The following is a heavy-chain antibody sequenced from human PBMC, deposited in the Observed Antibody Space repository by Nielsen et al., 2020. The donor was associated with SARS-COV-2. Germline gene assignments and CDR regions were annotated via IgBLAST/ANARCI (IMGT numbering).Heavy chain of an antibody. V-gene: IGHV1-2*06. CDR1: GYRFSVYY. Sequence: ASVKVSCRAPGYRFSVYYMHWVRQAPGQGLEWMGRINPNSGGPNYAQKFQGRVTMTWDTSISTAYMELSGLKSDDTAVLYCAGSGSGWYNFDSWGQGTLVTVSS. CDR3: AGSGSGWYNFDS. CDR2: INPNSGGP. D-gene: IGHD6-19*01. J-gene: IGHJ4*02.